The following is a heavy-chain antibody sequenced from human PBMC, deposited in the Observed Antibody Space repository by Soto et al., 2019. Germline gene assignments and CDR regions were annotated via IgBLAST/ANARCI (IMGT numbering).Heavy chain of an antibody. CDR2: IKHEGIEK. Sequence: EVQLVGSGGGLVQPGGSLRLSCAASGFRFIDYWMSWVRQAPGKGLEWVANIKHEGIEKRYADSVKGRFTIARDNAKSSLDLQMNSLTADDTAVYYCARGLLHDYGGYGYFQYWGRGTLVAVSS. V-gene: IGHV3-7*01. D-gene: IGHD4-17*01. CDR1: GFRFIDYW. J-gene: IGHJ1*01. CDR3: ARGLLHDYGGYGYFQY.